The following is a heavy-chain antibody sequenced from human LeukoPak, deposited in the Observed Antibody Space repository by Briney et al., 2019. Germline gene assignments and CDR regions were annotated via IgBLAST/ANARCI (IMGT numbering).Heavy chain of an antibody. CDR3: ARVKEGYDSSGSLDY. J-gene: IGHJ4*02. V-gene: IGHV3-23*01. CDR1: GFTFSSYA. Sequence: GGSLRLSCAASGFTFSSYAMSWVRQAPGKGLEWVSAISGSGGSTYYADSVKGRFTISRDNSKSTLYLQMNSLRAEDTAVYYCARVKEGYDSSGSLDYWGQGTLATVSS. CDR2: ISGSGGST. D-gene: IGHD3-22*01.